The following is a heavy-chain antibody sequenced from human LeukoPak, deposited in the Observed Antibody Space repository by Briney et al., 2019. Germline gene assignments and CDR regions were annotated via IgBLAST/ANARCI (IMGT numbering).Heavy chain of an antibody. Sequence: TGGSLRLSCAASGFTVSSNYMSWVRQAPGKGLEWVSVIYSGGSTYYADSVKGRFTISKDNSKNTLYLQMNSLRAEDTAVYYCARDPGMGGFDYWGQGTLVTVSS. J-gene: IGHJ4*02. D-gene: IGHD3-16*01. CDR1: GFTVSSNY. V-gene: IGHV3-66*01. CDR2: IYSGGST. CDR3: ARDPGMGGFDY.